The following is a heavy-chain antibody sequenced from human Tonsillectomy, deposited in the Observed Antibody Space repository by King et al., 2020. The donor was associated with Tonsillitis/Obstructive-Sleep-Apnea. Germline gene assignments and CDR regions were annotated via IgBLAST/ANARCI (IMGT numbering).Heavy chain of an antibody. V-gene: IGHV4-4*02. Sequence: VQLQESGPGLVKPSGTLSLTCAVSGGSISSSNWWSWVRQPPGKGLEWSGEIYHSGSTNYNQSLKSRVTISVDKTKNQFSLKLSSVTAADTAVDYCARVVDRIAARLATHPSNPPCDYWGQGTLVTVPS. CDR3: ARVVDRIAARLATHPSNPPCDY. D-gene: IGHD6-6*01. J-gene: IGHJ4*02. CDR1: GGSISSSNW. CDR2: IYHSGST.